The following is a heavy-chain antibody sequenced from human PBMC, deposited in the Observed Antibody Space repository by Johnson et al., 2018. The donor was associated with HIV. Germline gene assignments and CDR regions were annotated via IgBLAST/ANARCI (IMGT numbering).Heavy chain of an antibody. Sequence: VQLVESGGGVVQPGRSLRLSCAASGFTFSSYAMHWVRQAPGKGLEWVAVISYDGSNKYYADSVKGRFTISRDNSKNTLYLQMNSLRAEDTAVYYWTRGEEEQLGDAFDIWGQGTMVTVSS. CDR1: GFTFSSYA. J-gene: IGHJ3*02. V-gene: IGHV3-30*04. D-gene: IGHD6-6*01. CDR3: TRGEEEQLGDAFDI. CDR2: ISYDGSNK.